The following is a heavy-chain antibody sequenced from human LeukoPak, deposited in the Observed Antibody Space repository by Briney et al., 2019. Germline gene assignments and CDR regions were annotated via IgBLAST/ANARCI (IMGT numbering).Heavy chain of an antibody. D-gene: IGHD3-22*01. CDR1: GGSISSSKYY. V-gene: IGHV4-39*07. J-gene: IGHJ4*02. CDR2: IYTSGST. CDR3: ARDDYYYDSSGYYSSAVLDY. Sequence: SETLSLTCTVFGGSISSSKYYWGWIRQPPGKGLEWIGRIYTSGSTNYNPSLKSRVTMSVDTSKNQFSLKLSSVTAADTAVYYCARDDYYYDSSGYYSSAVLDYWGQGTLVTVSS.